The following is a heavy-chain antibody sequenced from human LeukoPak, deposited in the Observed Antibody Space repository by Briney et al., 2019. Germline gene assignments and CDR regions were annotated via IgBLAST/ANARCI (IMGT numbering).Heavy chain of an antibody. D-gene: IGHD4-17*01. J-gene: IGHJ3*02. V-gene: IGHV3-21*01. CDR1: GFTFSDYT. CDR3: ARPTTVTTISADAFDI. CDR2: ISSGGTYK. Sequence: GGSLRLSCAASGFTFSDYTMNWVRQAPGKGLEWVSSISSGGTYKYYADSVKGRFTISRDNVQNSLYLQMNSLRAEDSSVYYCARPTTVTTISADAFDIWGQGTMVTVSS.